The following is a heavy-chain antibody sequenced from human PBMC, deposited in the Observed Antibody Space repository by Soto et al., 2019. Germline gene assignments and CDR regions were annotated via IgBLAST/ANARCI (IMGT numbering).Heavy chain of an antibody. CDR2: ISGGGGIT. CDR3: AKDKSRGVTVNADF. CDR1: GFMFSSYA. D-gene: IGHD4-17*01. J-gene: IGHJ4*02. Sequence: EVQLLESGGGLVRPGGSLRLSCGASGFMFSSYAMNWVRQAPGKGLEWVSSISGGGGITHYADSVRGRFTISRDNSTETLYLKMNSLRAEDTAVYFCAKDKSRGVTVNADFWGQGTLVTVSS. V-gene: IGHV3-23*01.